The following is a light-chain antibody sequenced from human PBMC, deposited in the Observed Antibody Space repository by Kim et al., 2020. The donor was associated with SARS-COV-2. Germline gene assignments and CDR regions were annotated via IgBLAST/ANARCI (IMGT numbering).Light chain of an antibody. Sequence: QSVLTQPPSASGAPGQRVTISCSGGSSNIGRNSVNWYQQVPGTAPKLLIYTDNYRPSGVPARFSGSKSGTSVSLAISGLQSEDEGDYYCAAWDDSVNGYVFGMGTKVTVL. V-gene: IGLV1-44*01. CDR1: SSNIGRNS. CDR3: AAWDDSVNGYV. J-gene: IGLJ1*01. CDR2: TDN.